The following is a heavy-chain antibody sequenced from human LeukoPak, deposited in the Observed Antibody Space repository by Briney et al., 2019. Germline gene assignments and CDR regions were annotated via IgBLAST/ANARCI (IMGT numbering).Heavy chain of an antibody. V-gene: IGHV4-4*07. CDR3: ARVWFGDDYGDPSSWFDP. Sequence: SETLSLTCTVSGGSISSYYWSWIRQPAGKGLEWIGRIYTCGSTNYNPSLKSRVTMSVDTSKNQFSLKLSSVTAADTAVYYCARVWFGDDYGDPSSWFDPWGQGTLVTVSS. CDR2: IYTCGST. CDR1: GGSISSYY. J-gene: IGHJ5*02. D-gene: IGHD4-17*01.